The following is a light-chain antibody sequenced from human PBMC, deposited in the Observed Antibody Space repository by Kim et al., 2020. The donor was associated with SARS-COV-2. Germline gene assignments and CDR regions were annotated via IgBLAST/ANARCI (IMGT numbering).Light chain of an antibody. CDR2: RDS. Sequence: SYELTQPLSVSVALGQTARITCGANNIGSKNVHWYQQKPGQAPVLVIYRDSNRPSGIPERFSGSNSGNTATLTISRAQAGDEADYYCQVWDSTYVFGTGTKVTVL. CDR3: QVWDSTYV. CDR1: NIGSKN. J-gene: IGLJ1*01. V-gene: IGLV3-9*01.